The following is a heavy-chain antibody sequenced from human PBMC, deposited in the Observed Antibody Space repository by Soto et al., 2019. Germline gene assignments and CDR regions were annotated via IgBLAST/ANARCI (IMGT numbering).Heavy chain of an antibody. CDR1: GFSLSTSGMR. CDR3: ARSIVAAGNRWFDP. J-gene: IGHJ5*02. Sequence: SVPTLVNPTQTLTLTCTFSGFSLSTSGMRVSWIRQPPGKAPEWLARIDWDDDKLYSTSLKTRLTISKDTSKNQVVLTMTNMDPVDTATYYCARSIVAAGNRWFDPWGQGTLVTVSS. CDR2: IDWDDDK. D-gene: IGHD6-13*01. V-gene: IGHV2-70*04.